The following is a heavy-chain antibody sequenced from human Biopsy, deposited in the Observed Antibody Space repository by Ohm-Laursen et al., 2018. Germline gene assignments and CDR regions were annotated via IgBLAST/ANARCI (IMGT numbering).Heavy chain of an antibody. CDR2: INHSGST. V-gene: IGHV4-34*01. CDR3: VRGVDYYDPYHYYALDV. D-gene: IGHD3-22*01. J-gene: IGHJ6*02. Sequence: SETLSLTCGVYGGSFSGYYWNWIRQPPGKGLEWVGEINHSGSTNYNPSLKSRVTISVDASKNQFSLKLRSVTAADTAVYYCVRGVDYYDPYHYYALDVWGQGTTVTVSS. CDR1: GGSFSGYY.